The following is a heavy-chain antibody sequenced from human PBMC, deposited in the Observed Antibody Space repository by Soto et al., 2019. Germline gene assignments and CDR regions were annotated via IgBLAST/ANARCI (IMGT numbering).Heavy chain of an antibody. J-gene: IGHJ6*02. V-gene: IGHV3-74*01. CDR1: GFAISNYW. Sequence: GGSLRLSCVASGFAISNYWMHWVRQAPGKGLVWVSRINSDASTTDYADSVKGRFTISRDNAKNTLYLQMDSLRAEDTALYYCARGFRWGMDVWGRGTTVTVSS. CDR2: INSDASTT. D-gene: IGHD3-16*02. CDR3: ARGFRWGMDV.